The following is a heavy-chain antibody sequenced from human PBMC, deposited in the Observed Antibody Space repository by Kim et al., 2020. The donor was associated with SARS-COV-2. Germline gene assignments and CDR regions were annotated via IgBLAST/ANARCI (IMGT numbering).Heavy chain of an antibody. Sequence: YADPVKGRFTIARDNSKNTLYLQPNSLRAEDTAVYYCAIVASKLRFLNFEYWGQGTLVTVSP. CDR3: AIVASKLRFLNFEY. J-gene: IGHJ4*02. D-gene: IGHD3-3*01. V-gene: IGHV3-23*01.